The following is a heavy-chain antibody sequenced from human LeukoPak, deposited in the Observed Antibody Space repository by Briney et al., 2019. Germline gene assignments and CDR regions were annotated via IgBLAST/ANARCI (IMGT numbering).Heavy chain of an antibody. CDR1: GFTFSSYS. CDR2: ISSSSSYI. CDR3: AREFRGDYGDYASYFDY. V-gene: IGHV3-21*01. J-gene: IGHJ4*02. D-gene: IGHD4-17*01. Sequence: GGSLRLSCAASGFTFSSYSMNWVRQAPGKGLEWVSSISSSSSYIYYADSVKGRFTISRHNAKNSLYLQMNSLRAEDTAVYYCAREFRGDYGDYASYFDYWGQGTLVTVSS.